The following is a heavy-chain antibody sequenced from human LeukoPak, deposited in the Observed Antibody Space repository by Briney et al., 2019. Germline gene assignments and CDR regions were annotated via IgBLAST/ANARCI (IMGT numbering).Heavy chain of an antibody. J-gene: IGHJ4*02. Sequence: SWGRKAPRKGLEWVAIMDEYGSDIFYVESVKGRFIISRANARNSLYLQMNNLRAEDTAVYYCARPRGCGSARCNNFDYWGQGTLVTVSS. V-gene: IGHV3-7*01. CDR2: MDEYGSDI. CDR3: ARPRGCGSARCNNFDY. D-gene: IGHD2-2*01.